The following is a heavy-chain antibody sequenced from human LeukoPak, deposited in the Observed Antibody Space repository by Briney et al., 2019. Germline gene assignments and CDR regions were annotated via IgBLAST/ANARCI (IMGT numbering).Heavy chain of an antibody. CDR2: INHSGST. D-gene: IGHD6-6*01. V-gene: IGHV4-34*01. Sequence: PSETLSLTCAVYGGSFSGYYWSWIRQPPGKGLEWIGEINHSGSTNYNPSLKSRVTISVDTSKNQFSLKLSSVTAADTAVYYCARGRSSIAARARRAFDIWGQGTMVTVSS. CDR1: GGSFSGYY. J-gene: IGHJ3*02. CDR3: ARGRSSIAARARRAFDI.